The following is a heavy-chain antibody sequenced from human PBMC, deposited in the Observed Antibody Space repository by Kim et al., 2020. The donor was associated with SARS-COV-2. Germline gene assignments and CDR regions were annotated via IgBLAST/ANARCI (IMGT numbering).Heavy chain of an antibody. Sequence: GGSLRLSCAASGFTFGDYAMHWVRQAPGKGLEWVSGISWNSGSIGYADSVKGRFTISRDNAKNSLYLQMNSLRAEDTALYYCAKDIHGAVANGYFDYWGQGTLVTVSS. CDR3: AKDIHGAVANGYFDY. V-gene: IGHV3-9*01. CDR2: ISWNSGSI. D-gene: IGHD6-19*01. CDR1: GFTFGDYA. J-gene: IGHJ4*02.